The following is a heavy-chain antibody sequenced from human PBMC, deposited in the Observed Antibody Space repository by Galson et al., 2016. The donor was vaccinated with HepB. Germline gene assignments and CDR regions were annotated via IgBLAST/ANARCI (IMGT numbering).Heavy chain of an antibody. V-gene: IGHV3-15*01. CDR3: TTWGLWFGELFSPFDY. CDR2: IKSKTDGGPT. Sequence: SLRLSCAASGFTFSNAWMSWVRQAPGKGPEWVGRIKSKTDGGPTDYAAPVKGRFTISRDDSKNTLYLQMNSLKTEDTAVYYCTTWGLWFGELFSPFDYWGQGTLVTVSS. J-gene: IGHJ4*02. CDR1: GFTFSNAW. D-gene: IGHD3-10*01.